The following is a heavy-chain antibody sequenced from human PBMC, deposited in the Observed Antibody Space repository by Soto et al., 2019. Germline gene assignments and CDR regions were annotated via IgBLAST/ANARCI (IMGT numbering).Heavy chain of an antibody. V-gene: IGHV4-34*01. Sequence: QVQLQQWGAGLLKPSETLSLTCAVYGGSFSGYYWSWIRQPPGKGLEWIGEINHSGSTNYNPSLRRRVPIPVGTSKNRFSPKLSPATAADTAVYYCARVVTYSSSWSKGDYWGQGTLVTVSS. CDR3: ARVVTYSSSWSKGDY. D-gene: IGHD6-13*01. J-gene: IGHJ4*02. CDR2: INHSGST. CDR1: GGSFSGYY.